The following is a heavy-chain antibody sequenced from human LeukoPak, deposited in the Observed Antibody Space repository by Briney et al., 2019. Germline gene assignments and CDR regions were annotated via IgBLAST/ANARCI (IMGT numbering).Heavy chain of an antibody. CDR1: GYTFTSYD. D-gene: IGHD6-19*01. CDR2: MNPNSGNT. V-gene: IGHV1-8*03. Sequence: GASVKVSCKASGYTFTSYDINWVRQATGQGLEWMGWMNPNSGNTGYAQKFQGRVTITRNTSISTAYMELSSLRSEDTAVYYCARGGGGWNYYYYYMDVWGKGTTVTVSS. CDR3: ARGGGGWNYYYYYMDV. J-gene: IGHJ6*03.